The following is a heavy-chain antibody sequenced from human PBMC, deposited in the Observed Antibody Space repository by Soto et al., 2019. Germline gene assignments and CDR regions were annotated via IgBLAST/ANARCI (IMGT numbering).Heavy chain of an antibody. CDR1: GFTFSSYA. Sequence: SGGSLRLSCAASGFTFSSYAMHWVRQAPGKGLEWVAVISYDGSNKYYADSVKGRFTISRDNSKNTLYLQMNSLRAEDTAVYYCAREAGYSYGFRYFDYWGQGTLVTVSS. J-gene: IGHJ4*02. V-gene: IGHV3-30-3*01. CDR3: AREAGYSYGFRYFDY. CDR2: ISYDGSNK. D-gene: IGHD5-18*01.